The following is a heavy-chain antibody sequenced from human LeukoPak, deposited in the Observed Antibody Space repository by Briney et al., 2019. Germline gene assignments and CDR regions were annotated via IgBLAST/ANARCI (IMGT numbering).Heavy chain of an antibody. CDR3: ARGPGGATTAYDY. CDR1: GFTFSSYS. D-gene: IGHD1-26*01. J-gene: IGHJ4*02. CDR2: ISSSSSYT. V-gene: IGHV3-21*05. Sequence: GGSLRLSCAASGFTFSSYSMSWIRQAPGKGLEWVSYISSSSSYTNYADSVKGRFTISRDNAKNSLYLQMNSLRAEDTAVYYCARGPGGATTAYDYWGQGTLVTVSS.